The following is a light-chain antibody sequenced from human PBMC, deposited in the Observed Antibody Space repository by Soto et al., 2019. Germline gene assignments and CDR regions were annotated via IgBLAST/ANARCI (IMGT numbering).Light chain of an antibody. CDR2: AAS. V-gene: IGKV1-39*01. Sequence: IPMTQSPSSLSASVGDRVTITCRASQSISSYLNWYQQKPGKAPKLLIYAASNLQSGVPSRFSGSGSGTDFTLTISSLQPGDFATYYCQQSYNTPLTFGGGTKVEIK. CDR1: QSISSY. J-gene: IGKJ4*01. CDR3: QQSYNTPLT.